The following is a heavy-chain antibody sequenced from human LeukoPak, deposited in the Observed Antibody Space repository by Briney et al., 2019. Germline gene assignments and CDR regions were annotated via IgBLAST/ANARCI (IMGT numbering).Heavy chain of an antibody. CDR1: GYTFTSYG. J-gene: IGHJ1*01. CDR3: ARVQMVRGVLIPEYFQH. CDR2: ISAYNGDT. D-gene: IGHD3-10*01. V-gene: IGHV1-18*01. Sequence: ASVKVSCEASGYTFTSYGISWVRQAPGQGLEWMGWISAYNGDTNDAQKFQGRVTMTTETSTSTAYMELRSLRSDDTAVYYCARVQMVRGVLIPEYFQHWGQGTLVTVSS.